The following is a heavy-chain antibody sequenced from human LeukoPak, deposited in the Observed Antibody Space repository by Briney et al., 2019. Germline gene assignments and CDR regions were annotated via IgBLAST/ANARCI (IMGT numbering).Heavy chain of an antibody. CDR2: INPNSGGT. CDR3: ARGGMRNGGALDY. J-gene: IGHJ4*02. D-gene: IGHD3-16*01. V-gene: IGHV1-2*02. Sequence: GASVKVSCRASGYTFTGYYMHWVRQAPGQGLEWMGWINPNSGGTNYAQKFQGRVTMTRDTSISTAYMELSRLRSDDTAVYYCARGGMRNGGALDYWGQGTLVTVSS. CDR1: GYTFTGYY.